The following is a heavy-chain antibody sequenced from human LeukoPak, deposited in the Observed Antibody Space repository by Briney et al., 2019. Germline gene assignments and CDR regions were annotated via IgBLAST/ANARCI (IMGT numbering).Heavy chain of an antibody. CDR2: ISSGSSYI. D-gene: IGHD3-16*01. V-gene: IGHV3-21*01. J-gene: IGHJ4*02. CDR1: GFTFSSYG. Sequence: GGSLRLSCAASGFTFSSYGMNWVRQAPGKGLEGVSSISSGSSYIYYADSVTGRFTISRDNAKNSLFLQMNSLRAEDTAVYYCARGGSNDDWGQGTLVTVSS. CDR3: ARGGSNDD.